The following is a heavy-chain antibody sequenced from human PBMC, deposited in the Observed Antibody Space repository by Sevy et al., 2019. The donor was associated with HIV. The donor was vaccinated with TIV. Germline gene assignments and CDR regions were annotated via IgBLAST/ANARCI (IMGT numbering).Heavy chain of an antibody. Sequence: GGSLRLSCTASGFTFSNFGMHWVRQVPGKGLEWVTFIRYDGSDKYYAASVKGRFTISRDDSKNTLYLQMDSLRAEDTAIYYWAKDLAGPSRRYFDYWGQGTLVTVSS. J-gene: IGHJ4*02. CDR1: GFTFSNFG. D-gene: IGHD2-2*01. V-gene: IGHV3-30*02. CDR2: IRYDGSDK. CDR3: AKDLAGPSRRYFDY.